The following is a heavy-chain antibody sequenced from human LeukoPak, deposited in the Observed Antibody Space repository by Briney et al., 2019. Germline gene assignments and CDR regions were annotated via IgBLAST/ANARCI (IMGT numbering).Heavy chain of an antibody. Sequence: SQTLSLTCVVSGCAISNYYWGWIRQPPGKGLEWVGSIYYIGSTYYDPSLKSRVTISADTSKNQLSLKLSSVTAADTVVYFCARLLERWLHQDAFDIWGQGTMVTVSS. J-gene: IGHJ3*02. CDR3: ARLLERWLHQDAFDI. D-gene: IGHD5-24*01. V-gene: IGHV4-39*01. CDR1: GCAISNYY. CDR2: IYYIGST.